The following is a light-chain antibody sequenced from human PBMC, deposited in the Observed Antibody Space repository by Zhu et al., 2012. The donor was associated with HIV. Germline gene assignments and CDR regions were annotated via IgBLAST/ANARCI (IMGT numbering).Light chain of an antibody. CDR3: QQSYTTPYT. J-gene: IGKJ2*01. V-gene: IGKV1-39*01. CDR2: AAS. CDR1: QSISSY. Sequence: DIQMTQSPSSLSAFVGDRVSTTCRASQSISSYLNWYQQKPGKAPKLLIYAASSLQSGVPSRFSGSGSGTDFTLTISSLQPEDFATYNCQQSYTTPYTFGQGPSWRSN.